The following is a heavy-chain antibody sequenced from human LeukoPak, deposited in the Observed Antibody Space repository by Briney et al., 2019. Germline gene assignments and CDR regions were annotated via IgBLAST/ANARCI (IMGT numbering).Heavy chain of an antibody. Sequence: GGSLRLSCAASGFTFSSYAMSWVRQAPGKGLEWVSGISGRGTDGDKYYVDSVKGRFTISRDNSKNTVYLQMNSLRAEDTAVYYCAKVESYYGSGSYYTQPPTLDYWGQGTLVTVSS. CDR1: GFTFSSYA. D-gene: IGHD3-10*01. V-gene: IGHV3-23*01. CDR3: AKVESYYGSGSYYTQPPTLDY. J-gene: IGHJ4*02. CDR2: ISGRGTDGDK.